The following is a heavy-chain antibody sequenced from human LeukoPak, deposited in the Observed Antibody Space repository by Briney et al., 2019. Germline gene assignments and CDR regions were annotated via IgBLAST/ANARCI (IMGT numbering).Heavy chain of an antibody. CDR2: IYVDDSDT. CDR3: ARRYCSGGSCYSNFDY. CDR1: GYSFNTYW. Sequence: GESLKISCKGSGYSFNTYWIGWVRQLPGKGLEWMGIIYVDDSDTRYSPSFQGQVTISADKSISTAYLQWSSLKASDTAVYYCARRYCSGGSCYSNFDYWGQGTLVTVSS. D-gene: IGHD2-15*01. V-gene: IGHV5-51*01. J-gene: IGHJ4*02.